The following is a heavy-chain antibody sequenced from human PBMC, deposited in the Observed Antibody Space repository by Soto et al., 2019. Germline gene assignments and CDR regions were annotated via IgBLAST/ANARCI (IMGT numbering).Heavy chain of an antibody. CDR3: ASEYCSGGRCYYYGMDV. V-gene: IGHV3-33*01. J-gene: IGHJ6*02. Sequence: QVQLVESGGGVVQPGRSLRLSCAASGFTFSSYGMHWVRQAPGKGLEWVAVIWYDGSKKYYADSVKGRFTISRDNSKNTLYLQMNSLRAEDTAVHYCASEYCSGGRCYYYGMDVWGQGTTVTVSS. CDR1: GFTFSSYG. CDR2: IWYDGSKK. D-gene: IGHD2-15*01.